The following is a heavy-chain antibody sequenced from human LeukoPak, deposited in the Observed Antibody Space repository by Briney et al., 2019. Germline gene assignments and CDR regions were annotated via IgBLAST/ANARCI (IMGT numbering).Heavy chain of an antibody. J-gene: IGHJ4*02. CDR2: IYSGGST. V-gene: IGHV3-66*01. CDR1: GFTVSSNY. Sequence: PGGSLRLSCAASGFTVSSNYMSWVRQAPGKGLEWVSVIYSGGSTYYADSVKGRFTISRDNSKKTLYLQMGSLRTEDMAVYYCARTPEFCSGGSCYSEGYFDYWGQGTLVTVPS. CDR3: ARTPEFCSGGSCYSEGYFDY. D-gene: IGHD2-15*01.